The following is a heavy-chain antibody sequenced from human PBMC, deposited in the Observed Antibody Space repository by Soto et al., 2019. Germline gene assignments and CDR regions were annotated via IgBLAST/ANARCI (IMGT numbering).Heavy chain of an antibody. Sequence: PSETLSLTCVVSGGSFTDYKWTWIRQSPEKGLEWIGEIRHNGDTDSKPSLRSRLTMSLDTSKNQFSLHLSSVTSADTAVYFCAGDWFDPWGQGTLVTVSS. CDR2: IRHNGDT. CDR3: AGDWFDP. CDR1: GGSFTDYK. J-gene: IGHJ5*02. V-gene: IGHV4-34*01.